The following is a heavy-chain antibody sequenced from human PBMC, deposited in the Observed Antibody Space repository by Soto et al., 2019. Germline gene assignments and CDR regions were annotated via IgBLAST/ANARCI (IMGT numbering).Heavy chain of an antibody. CDR3: ASALSWGTYYYGSGSRTPYV. J-gene: IGHJ6*02. CDR2: IYYSGST. CDR1: GGSISSGDYY. V-gene: IGHV4-31*03. D-gene: IGHD3-10*01. Sequence: PSETLSLTCTVSGGSISSGDYYWSWIRQHPGKGLKWIGYIYYSGSTYYNPSLKSRVTISVDTSKNQFSLKLSSVTAADTAVYYCASALSWGTYYYGSGSRTPYVWGQGTTVTVSS.